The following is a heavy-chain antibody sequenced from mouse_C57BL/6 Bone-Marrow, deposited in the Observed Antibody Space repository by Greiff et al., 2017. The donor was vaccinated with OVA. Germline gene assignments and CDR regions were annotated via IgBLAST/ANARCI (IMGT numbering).Heavy chain of an antibody. J-gene: IGHJ1*03. V-gene: IGHV1-69*01. Sequence: VQLQQSGAELVMPGASVKLSCKASGYTFTSYWMHWVKQRPGHGLEWIGEIDPSDSYTNYNQKFKGKSTLTVDKSSSTAYMQLSSLTSEDSAVYYCARYGYDWYFDVWGTGTTVTVSS. CDR1: GYTFTSYW. CDR3: ARYGYDWYFDV. D-gene: IGHD2-2*01. CDR2: IDPSDSYT.